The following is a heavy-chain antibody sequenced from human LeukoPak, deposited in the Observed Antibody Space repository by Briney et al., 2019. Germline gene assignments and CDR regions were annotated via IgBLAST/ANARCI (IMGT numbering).Heavy chain of an antibody. CDR1: GFTFSSYG. CDR2: IRNDGSKK. J-gene: IGHJ4*02. CDR3: AKDVGTAYYFDY. V-gene: IGHV3-30*02. Sequence: GGSLRLSCAASGFTFSSYGMHWVRQAAGKGLGWVAFIRNDGSKKYYAHDVKARFPISRDNSKNTLYLQMNSLRAEDTAVYYCAKDVGTAYYFDYWGQGTLVTVYS. D-gene: IGHD1-26*01.